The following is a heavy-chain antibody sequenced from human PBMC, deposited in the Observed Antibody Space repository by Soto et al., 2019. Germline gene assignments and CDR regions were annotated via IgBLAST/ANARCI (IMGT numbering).Heavy chain of an antibody. D-gene: IGHD3-3*01. V-gene: IGHV5-51*01. J-gene: IGHJ4*02. CDR3: ARRSTYFTSTSCYFDY. CDR2: IYPGDSDT. Sequence: GESLKTSFKASGYNFSTYLIVWVRQMPGKGLEWMGIIYPGDSDTRYSPSFQGQVTISADKSISTAYLQWSSLMASDTATSYCARRSTYFTSTSCYFDYWGQGVPVTVSS. CDR1: GYNFSTYL.